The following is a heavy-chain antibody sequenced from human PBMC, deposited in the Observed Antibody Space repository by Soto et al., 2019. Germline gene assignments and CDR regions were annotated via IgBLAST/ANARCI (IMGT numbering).Heavy chain of an antibody. Sequence: QVQLQQWGAGLLKPSETLSLTCAVYGGSFSGYYWSWIRQPPGKGLEWIGKINLSGSTNYNPSLKSRVTISVDTSNSQFSAKLSSVPAADTAVYYCARARPSGVARTVTTLRGYYYYMDVWGKGTTVTVSS. D-gene: IGHD4-4*01. CDR3: ARARPSGVARTVTTLRGYYYYMDV. CDR1: GGSFSGYY. V-gene: IGHV4-34*01. J-gene: IGHJ6*03. CDR2: INLSGST.